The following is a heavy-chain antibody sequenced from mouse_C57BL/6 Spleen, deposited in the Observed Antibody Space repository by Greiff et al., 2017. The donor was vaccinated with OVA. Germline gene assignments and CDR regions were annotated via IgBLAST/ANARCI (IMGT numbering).Heavy chain of an antibody. CDR3: AREGTGTSDY. J-gene: IGHJ2*01. D-gene: IGHD4-1*01. Sequence: VKLMESGAELVKPGASVKISCKASGYAFSSYWMNWVKQRPGKGLEWIGQIYPGDGDTNYNGKFKGKATLTADKSSSTAYMQLSSLTSEDSAVYFCAREGTGTSDYWGQGTTLTVSS. CDR1: GYAFSSYW. CDR2: IYPGDGDT. V-gene: IGHV1-80*01.